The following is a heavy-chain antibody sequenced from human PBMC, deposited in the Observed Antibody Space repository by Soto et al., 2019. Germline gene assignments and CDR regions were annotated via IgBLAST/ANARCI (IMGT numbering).Heavy chain of an antibody. CDR2: IIPIFGTA. V-gene: IGHV1-69*01. CDR1: GGTFSRHA. Sequence: QVQLVQSGAEVRKPGSSVKVSCKASGGTFSRHAISWVRQAPGQGLEWMGGIIPIFGTANHAQKFQGRVTIIADESTSTGDMELSSLRSEDTAMYYCARGWGYDSNDYYYAYWGQGTLVSVSS. D-gene: IGHD3-22*01. CDR3: ARGWGYDSNDYYYAY. J-gene: IGHJ4*02.